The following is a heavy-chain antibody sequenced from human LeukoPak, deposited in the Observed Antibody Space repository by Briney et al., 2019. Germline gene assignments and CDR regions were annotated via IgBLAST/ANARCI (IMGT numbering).Heavy chain of an antibody. D-gene: IGHD4-17*01. Sequence: PGGSLRLSCAASGFXFSDYYISWIRQAPGKGLEWVSYISSSSSYTNYADSVKGRFTISRDNAKNSLYLQMNSLRAEDTAVYYCARSNYGDYVGYFDYWGQGTLVTVSS. CDR3: ARSNYGDYVGYFDY. CDR2: ISSSSSYT. V-gene: IGHV3-11*06. CDR1: GFXFSDYY. J-gene: IGHJ4*02.